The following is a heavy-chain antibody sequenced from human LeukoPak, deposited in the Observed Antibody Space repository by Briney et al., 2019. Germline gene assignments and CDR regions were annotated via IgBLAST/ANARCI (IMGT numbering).Heavy chain of an antibody. D-gene: IGHD5-18*01. V-gene: IGHV6-1*01. Sequence: SQTLSLTCAISGDSVSSNSAAWNWIRQSPSRGLEWLGRTYYRSKWYNDYAVSVKSLITINPDTSKNQFFLQLNSVTPEDTAVYYCARDAPEYSYGPGPFDYWGQGTLVTVSS. CDR3: ARDAPEYSYGPGPFDY. CDR2: TYYRSKWYN. CDR1: GDSVSSNSAA. J-gene: IGHJ4*02.